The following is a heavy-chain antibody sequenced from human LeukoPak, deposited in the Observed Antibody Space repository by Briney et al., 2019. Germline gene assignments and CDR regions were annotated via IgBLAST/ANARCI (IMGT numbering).Heavy chain of an antibody. CDR2: INSDGSST. CDR1: GFTFSSYW. V-gene: IGHV3-74*01. Sequence: GGSLRLSCAASGFTFSSYWMHWVRQAPGKGLVWVSRINSDGSSTSYADSVKGRFTISRDNAKNTLYLQMNSLRAEDTAVYYCARGGDYYGGGDYWGQGTLVTVSS. CDR3: ARGGDYYGGGDY. D-gene: IGHD4-17*01. J-gene: IGHJ4*02.